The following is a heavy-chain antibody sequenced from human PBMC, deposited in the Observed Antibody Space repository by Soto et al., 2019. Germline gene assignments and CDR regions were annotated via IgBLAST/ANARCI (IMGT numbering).Heavy chain of an antibody. D-gene: IGHD2-15*01. J-gene: IGHJ6*02. Sequence: ASVKVSCKVSGYTLTELSMHWVRQAPGKGLEWMGGFDPEDGETIYAQKFQGRVTMTEDTSTDTAYMELSSLRSEDTAVYYCATDLGPKVRSGPAESYYYGMDVWGQGTTVTVSS. CDR3: ATDLGPKVRSGPAESYYYGMDV. V-gene: IGHV1-24*01. CDR2: FDPEDGET. CDR1: GYTLTELS.